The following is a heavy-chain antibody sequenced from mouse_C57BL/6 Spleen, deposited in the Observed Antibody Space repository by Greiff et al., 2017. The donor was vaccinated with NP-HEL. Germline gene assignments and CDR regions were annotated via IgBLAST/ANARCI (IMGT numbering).Heavy chain of an antibody. CDR3: ARGGDGWFAY. D-gene: IGHD3-3*01. CDR2: IDPSDSYT. CDR1: GYTFTSYW. V-gene: IGHV1-50*01. Sequence: VQLQQPGAELVKPGASVKLSCKASGYTFTSYWMQWVKQRPGQGLEWIGEIDPSDSYTNYNQKFKGKATLTVDTSSSTAYMQLSSLTSEDSAVYYCARGGDGWFAYWGQGTLVTVSA. J-gene: IGHJ3*01.